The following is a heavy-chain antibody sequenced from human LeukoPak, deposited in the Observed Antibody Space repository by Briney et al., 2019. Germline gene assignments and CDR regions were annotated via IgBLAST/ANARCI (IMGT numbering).Heavy chain of an antibody. V-gene: IGHV3-30*04. D-gene: IGHD6-19*01. CDR2: ISYDGSNR. J-gene: IGHJ4*02. CDR1: GFTSSSYA. CDR3: ASLAVAGTGDFDY. Sequence: GGSLRLSCAASGFTSSSYAMHWVRQAPGKGLEWVAVISYDGSNRYYADSVKGRFTISRDNSKNTLYLQMNSLRAEDTAVYYCASLAVAGTGDFDYWGQGTLVTVSS.